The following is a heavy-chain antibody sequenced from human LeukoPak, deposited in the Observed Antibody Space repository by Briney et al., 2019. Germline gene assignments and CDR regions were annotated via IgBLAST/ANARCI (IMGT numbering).Heavy chain of an antibody. V-gene: IGHV4-38-2*01. D-gene: IGHD2-15*01. Sequence: SETLSLTCAVSDYSISSGYYWGWIRQPPGKGLEWIGTIYHGGSTYYNPSLKSRVTISIDTSKNQISLKLSAVTAADTAMYYCATRYCSGGTCYPSSWFDSWGQGILVTVSS. CDR3: ATRYCSGGTCYPSSWFDS. J-gene: IGHJ5*01. CDR2: IYHGGST. CDR1: DYSISSGYY.